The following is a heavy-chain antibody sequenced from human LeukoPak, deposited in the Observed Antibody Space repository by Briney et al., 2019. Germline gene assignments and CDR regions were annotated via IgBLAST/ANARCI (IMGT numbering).Heavy chain of an antibody. J-gene: IGHJ4*02. CDR2: MNPNSGNT. Sequence: ASVKVSCKASGYTFTSYDINWVRQATGQGLEWMGWMNPNSGNTGYAQKFQGRVTMTRNTSISTAYMELSSLRSEDTAVYYCARNVDTATPKPPGPGYWGQGTLVTVSS. CDR1: GYTFTSYD. D-gene: IGHD5-18*01. CDR3: ARNVDTATPKPPGPGY. V-gene: IGHV1-8*01.